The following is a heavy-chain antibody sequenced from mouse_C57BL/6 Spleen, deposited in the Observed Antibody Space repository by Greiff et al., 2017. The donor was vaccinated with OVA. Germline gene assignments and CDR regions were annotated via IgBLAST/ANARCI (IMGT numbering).Heavy chain of an antibody. V-gene: IGHV1-76*01. CDR1: GYTFTDYY. Sequence: QVQLQQSGAELVRPGASVKLSCKASGYTFTDYYINWVKQRPGQGLEWIARIYPGSGNTYYNEKFKGKATLTAEKSSSTAYMQLSSLTSEDSAVYFCARLYGNYGGYFDYWGQGTTLTVSS. CDR2: IYPGSGNT. D-gene: IGHD2-1*01. CDR3: ARLYGNYGGYFDY. J-gene: IGHJ2*01.